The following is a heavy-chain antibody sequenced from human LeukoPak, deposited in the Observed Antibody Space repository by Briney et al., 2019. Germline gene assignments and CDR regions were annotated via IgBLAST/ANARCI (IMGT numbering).Heavy chain of an antibody. CDR2: VSGSGEPT. CDR1: GFAFSRYA. J-gene: IGHJ3*01. V-gene: IGHV3-23*01. CDR3: VKDLGDDYENAFDF. Sequence: PGGSLRLSCEASGFAFSRYAMSWVRHPPGRGLEWASSVSGSGEPTFYAASVKRRFTISRDNSKNTVYLQMNSLRAEDTAPYYCVKDLGDDYENAFDFWGQGTLVTVSS. D-gene: IGHD4-17*01.